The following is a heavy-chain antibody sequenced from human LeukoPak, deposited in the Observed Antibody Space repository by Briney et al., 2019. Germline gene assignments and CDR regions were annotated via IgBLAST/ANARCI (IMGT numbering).Heavy chain of an antibody. Sequence: SETLSLTCTVSGGSISSGGYYWSWIRQPPGKGLEWIGYIYHSGSTYYNPSLKSRVTISVDRSKNQFSLKLSSVTAADTAVYYCARGNYDFDFDYWGQGTLVTVSS. J-gene: IGHJ4*02. CDR2: IYHSGST. CDR1: GGSISSGGYY. V-gene: IGHV4-30-2*01. CDR3: ARGNYDFDFDY. D-gene: IGHD3-3*01.